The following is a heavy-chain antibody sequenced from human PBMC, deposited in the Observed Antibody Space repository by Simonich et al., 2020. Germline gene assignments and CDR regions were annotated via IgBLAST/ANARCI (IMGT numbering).Heavy chain of an antibody. CDR3: AREIEAGNAFDI. Sequence: EVQLVESGGGLVKPGGSLRLSCAASGFTFSSYSMNWVRQAPGKGLEWDSSFRKRSSYIYYADSVKGRFTISRDNAKNSLYLQMNSLRAEDTAVYYCAREIEAGNAFDIWGQGTMVTVSS. CDR2: FRKRSSYI. J-gene: IGHJ3*02. CDR1: GFTFSSYS. V-gene: IGHV3-21*01.